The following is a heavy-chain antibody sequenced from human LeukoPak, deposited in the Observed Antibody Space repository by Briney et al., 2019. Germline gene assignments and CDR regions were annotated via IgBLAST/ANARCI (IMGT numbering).Heavy chain of an antibody. V-gene: IGHV1-18*01. J-gene: IGHJ4*02. CDR3: AREQRDYYDSSGARGGSDY. CDR2: ISAYNGNT. CDR1: GYTFTSYG. Sequence: ASVKVSCKASGYTFTSYGISWVRQAPGRGLEWMGWISAYNGNTNYAQKLQGRVTMTTDTSTSTAYMELRSLRSDDTAVYYCAREQRDYYDSSGARGGSDYWGQGTLVTVSS. D-gene: IGHD3-22*01.